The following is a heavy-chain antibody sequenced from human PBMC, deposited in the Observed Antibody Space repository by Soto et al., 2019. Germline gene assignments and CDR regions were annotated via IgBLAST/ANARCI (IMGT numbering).Heavy chain of an antibody. CDR1: GGSISSSSYY. V-gene: IGHV4-39*01. Sequence: QLQLQESGPGLVKPSETLSLTCTVSGGSISSSSYYWGWIRQPPGKGLEWIGSIYYSVSTYYNPSLKSRVTISVDTSKNQFSLKLSSVTAADTAVYYCARHYGGNCFDYWGQGTLVTVSS. D-gene: IGHD2-15*01. CDR3: ARHYGGNCFDY. J-gene: IGHJ4*02. CDR2: IYYSVST.